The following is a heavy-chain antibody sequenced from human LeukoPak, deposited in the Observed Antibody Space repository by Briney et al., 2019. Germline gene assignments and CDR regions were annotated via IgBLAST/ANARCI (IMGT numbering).Heavy chain of an antibody. Sequence: PGGSLRLSCAASGFTFSSYEMNWVRQAPGKGLEWVSYISSSGSTIYYADSVKGRFTISRDNAKNSLYLQMNSLRAEDTAVYYCARDLTYYDSSGYDYWGQGTLATVSS. CDR1: GFTFSSYE. V-gene: IGHV3-48*03. J-gene: IGHJ4*02. D-gene: IGHD3-22*01. CDR3: ARDLTYYDSSGYDY. CDR2: ISSSGSTI.